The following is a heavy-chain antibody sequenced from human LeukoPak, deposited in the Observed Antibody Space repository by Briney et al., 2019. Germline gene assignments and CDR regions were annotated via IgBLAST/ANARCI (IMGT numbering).Heavy chain of an antibody. CDR2: FSIVGAGT. D-gene: IGHD6-13*01. CDR1: GFTFSSHT. V-gene: IGHV3-23*01. J-gene: IGHJ3*02. CDR3: AKSIQQLLRGALDT. Sequence: GGSLRLSCAASGFTFSSHTLTWVRQAPGKGLEWVSGFSIVGAGTYYADSVRGRFTISRDNSKNTLFLQMNSLRAEDTAVYYCAKSIQQLLRGALDTWGQGTMVTVSS.